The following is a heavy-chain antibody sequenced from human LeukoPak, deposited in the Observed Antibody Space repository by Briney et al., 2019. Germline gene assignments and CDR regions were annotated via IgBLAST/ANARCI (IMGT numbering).Heavy chain of an antibody. D-gene: IGHD2/OR15-2a*01. CDR2: ISRSSDII. V-gene: IGHV3-48*01. J-gene: IGHJ4*02. Sequence: QTGGSLRISCAASGFTFSSYNMNWVRQAPGKGLEWISYISRSSDIIYYGDSVKGRFTISRDNAKNSLYLQMNSLRAEDTALYFCARDKVSVIPALDYWGQGTLVIVSS. CDR3: ARDKVSVIPALDY. CDR1: GFTFSSYN.